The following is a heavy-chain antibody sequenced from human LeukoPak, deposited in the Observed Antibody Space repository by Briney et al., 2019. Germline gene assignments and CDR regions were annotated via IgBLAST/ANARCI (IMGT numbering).Heavy chain of an antibody. Sequence: GGSLRLSCAASGFTFSSYAMSWVRQAPGKGLEWVSAISGSGGSTYYADSVKGRFTISRDNSKNTLYLQMNSLRAEDTAVYYCAKGESDYYDSSDGNFAFDYWGQGTLVTVSS. CDR3: AKGESDYYDSSDGNFAFDY. J-gene: IGHJ4*02. V-gene: IGHV3-23*01. D-gene: IGHD3-22*01. CDR1: GFTFSSYA. CDR2: ISGSGGST.